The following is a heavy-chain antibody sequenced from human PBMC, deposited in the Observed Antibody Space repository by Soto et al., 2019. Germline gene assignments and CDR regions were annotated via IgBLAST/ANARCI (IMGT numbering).Heavy chain of an antibody. V-gene: IGHV1-3*01. CDR3: ATALRFVDYLLKR. CDR2: ITGASGDT. CDR1: GYTLTTYP. J-gene: IGHJ4*02. Sequence: ASVEVSCKASGYTLTTYPLHWVRQAPGQSLEWMGYITGASGDTRYSQKFHDRVTITRDTSANTAYLELNSLTSEDTAVYYCATALRFVDYLLKRWGQGTLVTVSS. D-gene: IGHD3-9*01.